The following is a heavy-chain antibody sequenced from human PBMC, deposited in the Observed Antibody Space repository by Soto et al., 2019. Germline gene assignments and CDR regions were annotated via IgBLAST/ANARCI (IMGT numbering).Heavy chain of an antibody. CDR3: ASIYCRSTSCYGPWFDP. Sequence: SLKGSCNSSGGTFRRYAISWVLQAPRQGLEWMGGIIPIFGTANYAQKFQGRVTITADESTSTDYMELNSLRSEDTAVYYCASIYCRSTSCYGPWFDPWGQGTLVTVSS. CDR1: GGTFRRYA. V-gene: IGHV1-69*01. J-gene: IGHJ5*02. D-gene: IGHD2-2*01. CDR2: IIPIFGTA.